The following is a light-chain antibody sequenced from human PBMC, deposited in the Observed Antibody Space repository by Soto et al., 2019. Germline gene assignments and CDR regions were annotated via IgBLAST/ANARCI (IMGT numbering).Light chain of an antibody. V-gene: IGLV1-40*01. CDR2: GNS. CDR3: QSSDSGLGGHVV. Sequence: QSVLTQPPSVSGAPGQRVTISCTGSSSNIGAGYDVHWYQQLPGTAPKLLIYGNSNRPSGVPDRFSGSKSGTSASLAITGLQAEDEADYSRQSSDSGLGGHVVFGGGTTLTVL. J-gene: IGLJ2*01. CDR1: SSNIGAGYD.